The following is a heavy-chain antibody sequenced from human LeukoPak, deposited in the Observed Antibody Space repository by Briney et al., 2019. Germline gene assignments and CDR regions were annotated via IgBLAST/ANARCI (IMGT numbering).Heavy chain of an antibody. CDR1: GFTFSSYA. CDR3: AKDHSAYYYDTSGYYYFDY. J-gene: IGHJ4*02. Sequence: GGSLRLSCAASGFTFSSYAMSWVRQAPGSGLEWVSAISGSGGSTYYADSVKGQFTISRDNSKNTLYLQMNSLRAEDTAVYYCAKDHSAYYYDTSGYYYFDYWGQGTLVTVSS. V-gene: IGHV3-23*01. D-gene: IGHD3-22*01. CDR2: ISGSGGST.